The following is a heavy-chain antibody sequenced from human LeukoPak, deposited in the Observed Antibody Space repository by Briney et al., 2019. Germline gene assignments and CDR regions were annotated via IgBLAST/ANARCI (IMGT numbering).Heavy chain of an antibody. V-gene: IGHV1-46*01. J-gene: IGHJ4*02. CDR3: ARDNNWGPDY. CDR2: INPSGGST. D-gene: IGHD7-27*01. CDR1: GYTFTSYY. Sequence: GASVKVSCKASGYTFTSYYMHWVRQAPGQGLEWMGIINPSGGSTSYAQNFQGRVTLTRDTSINTAYMELSSLISDDTAVYYCARDNNWGPDYWGQGTLVTVS.